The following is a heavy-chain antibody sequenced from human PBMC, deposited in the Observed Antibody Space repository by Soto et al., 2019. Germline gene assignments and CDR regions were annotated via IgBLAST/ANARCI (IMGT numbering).Heavy chain of an antibody. D-gene: IGHD4-4*01. CDR2: IWNAGNNK. CDR1: GFTFSSHA. J-gene: IGHJ4*02. Sequence: GGSLRLSCAVSGFTFSSHAMNWVRQAPCKGLEWVALIWNAGNNKYYTDAGSVKGRFTISRDNSRNTLYLEMNSVRADDTAVYYCARGPDYSNFGYFDYWGQGTLVTVSS. CDR3: ARGPDYSNFGYFDY. V-gene: IGHV3-33*01.